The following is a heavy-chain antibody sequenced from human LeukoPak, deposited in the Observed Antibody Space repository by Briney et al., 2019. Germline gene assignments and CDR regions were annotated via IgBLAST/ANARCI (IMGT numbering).Heavy chain of an antibody. D-gene: IGHD3-22*01. CDR1: GYTFTGYY. V-gene: IGHV1-2*02. Sequence: ASVKVSCKASGYTFTGYYMNWVRQAPGQGLERMGWINPNSGGTNYAQKFQGRVTMTRDTSISTAYMELSRLRSDDTAVYYCAGSQGSGYLPFGYWGQGTLVTVSS. CDR3: AGSQGSGYLPFGY. J-gene: IGHJ4*02. CDR2: INPNSGGT.